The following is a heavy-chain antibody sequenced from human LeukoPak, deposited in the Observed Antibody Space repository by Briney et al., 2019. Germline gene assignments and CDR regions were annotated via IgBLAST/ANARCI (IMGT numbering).Heavy chain of an antibody. Sequence: PGGSLRLSCAASGFTFSKYAMNWVRQAPGKGLEWISYISSSRSNIYYADSVKGRFTISRDNAKNSLCLQVNSLRAEDTAVFYCARDATGDPDYWGQGTLVTVSS. D-gene: IGHD7-27*01. V-gene: IGHV3-48*01. CDR2: ISSSRSNI. CDR1: GFTFSKYA. CDR3: ARDATGDPDY. J-gene: IGHJ4*02.